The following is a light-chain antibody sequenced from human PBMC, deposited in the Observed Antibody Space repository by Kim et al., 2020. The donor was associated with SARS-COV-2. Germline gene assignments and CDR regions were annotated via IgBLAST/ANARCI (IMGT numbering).Light chain of an antibody. CDR3: YSAADNNWV. V-gene: IGLV3-27*01. J-gene: IGLJ3*02. CDR1: VLAKNY. CDR2: KDS. Sequence: SVSPEQTARITCSGDVLAKNYAPWFQQKPGQAPVLVIYKDSGRPSGIPERFAGSSSGTTVTLTISGAQVEDEADYYCYSAADNNWVFGGGTQLTVL.